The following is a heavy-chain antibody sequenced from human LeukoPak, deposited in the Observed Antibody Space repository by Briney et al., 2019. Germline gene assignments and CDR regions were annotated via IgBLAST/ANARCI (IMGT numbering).Heavy chain of an antibody. CDR3: AKRSRTEYYFDS. CDR1: GFTFSTYA. V-gene: IGHV3-23*01. Sequence: PGGSLRLSCGASGFTFSTYAMTWVRQAPGKGLEWVSSISAGGGGTSNADSVKGRFTISRDNSKNTLYLQMNSLTAEDTAVYYCAKRSRTEYYFDSWGQGTLVTVSS. CDR2: ISAGGGGT. J-gene: IGHJ4*02.